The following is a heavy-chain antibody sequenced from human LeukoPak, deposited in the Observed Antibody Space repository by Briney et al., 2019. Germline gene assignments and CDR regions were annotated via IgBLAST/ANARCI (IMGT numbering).Heavy chain of an antibody. Sequence: SETLSLTCTVSGGSVSSADYYWSWIRQPAGKGLEWIGRMYSSGSTSYNPSLNSRVTISIDTSKNQFSLTVYSVTAADTAVYYCARGFCSVSPSSCSRAFDAWGQGTMVTVSS. D-gene: IGHD2-15*01. V-gene: IGHV4-61*02. J-gene: IGHJ3*01. CDR2: MYSSGST. CDR1: GGSVSSADYY. CDR3: ARGFCSVSPSSCSRAFDA.